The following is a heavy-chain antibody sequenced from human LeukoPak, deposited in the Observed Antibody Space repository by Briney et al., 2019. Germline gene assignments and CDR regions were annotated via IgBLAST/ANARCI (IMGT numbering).Heavy chain of an antibody. Sequence: ASVKVSCKASGYTFTGYYMHWVRQAPGQGLERMGWINPNSGGTNYAQKFQGRVTMTRDTSISTAYMELSWLRSDDTAVYYCAREANENWFDPWGQGTLVTVSS. V-gene: IGHV1-2*02. D-gene: IGHD4/OR15-4a*01. CDR3: AREANENWFDP. J-gene: IGHJ5*02. CDR1: GYTFTGYY. CDR2: INPNSGGT.